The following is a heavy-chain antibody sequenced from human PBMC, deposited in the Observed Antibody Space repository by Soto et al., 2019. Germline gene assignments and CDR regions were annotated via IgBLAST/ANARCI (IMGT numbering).Heavy chain of an antibody. CDR1: GGSISSYY. D-gene: IGHD4-17*01. Sequence: PWETLSLTCTVSGGSISSYYWSWIRQPPGKGLEWIGYIYYSGSTNYNPSLKSRVTISVDTSKNQFSLKLSSVTAADTAVYYCAREDYGDDGAFDIWGQGTMVTVSS. V-gene: IGHV4-59*01. CDR2: IYYSGST. J-gene: IGHJ3*02. CDR3: AREDYGDDGAFDI.